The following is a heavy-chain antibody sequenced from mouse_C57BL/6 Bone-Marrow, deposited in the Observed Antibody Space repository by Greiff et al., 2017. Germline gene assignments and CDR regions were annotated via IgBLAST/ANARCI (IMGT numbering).Heavy chain of an antibody. V-gene: IGHV1-80*01. CDR1: GYAFSSYW. Sequence: VQLQQSGAELVKPGASVKISCKASGYAFSSYWTNWVKQRPGKGLEWIGQIYPGDGDTNYNGKFKGKATLTADKSSSTAYMQLSSLTSEDSAVYFCARLGFDYWGQGTTLTVSS. J-gene: IGHJ2*01. CDR3: ARLGFDY. CDR2: IYPGDGDT. D-gene: IGHD4-1*01.